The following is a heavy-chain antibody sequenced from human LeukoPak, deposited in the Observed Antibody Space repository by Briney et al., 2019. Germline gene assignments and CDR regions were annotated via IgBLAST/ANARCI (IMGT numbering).Heavy chain of an antibody. CDR3: ARDGNWFDP. CDR2: MYYRGST. Sequence: SETLSLTCTVSGGSISSSSHYWGWIRQPPGQGLEWIGSMYYRGSTYHNPSLKSRVIISVDTSKNQFSLKLSSVTAADTAVYYCARDGNWFDPWGQGTLVTVSS. J-gene: IGHJ5*02. CDR1: GGSISSSSHY. V-gene: IGHV4-39*07.